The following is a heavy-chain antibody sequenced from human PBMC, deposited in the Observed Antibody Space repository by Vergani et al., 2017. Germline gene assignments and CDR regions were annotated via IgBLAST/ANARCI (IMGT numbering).Heavy chain of an antibody. CDR3: AKQIYEFWNGYSYYYHYYMDV. J-gene: IGHJ6*03. CDR1: GFTFSHYS. V-gene: IGHV3-21*01. CDR2: ISGNNDDV. Sequence: EVQMVESGGGLVKPGGSLRLSCVASGFTFSHYSMNWVRQAPGKGLEWVSSISGNNDDVYYADSVKGRFTISRDNAKNSLYLDMSSLRAEDTAVYYCAKQIYEFWNGYSYYYHYYMDVWGKGTTVTVSS. D-gene: IGHD3/OR15-3a*01.